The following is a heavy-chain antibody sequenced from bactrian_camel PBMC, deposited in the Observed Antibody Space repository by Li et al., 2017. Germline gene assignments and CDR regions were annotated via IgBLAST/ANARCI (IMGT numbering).Heavy chain of an antibody. V-gene: IGHV3S53*01. Sequence: HVQLVESGGGTVQSGGSLRLSCEWSGHNNFCMGWFRQAPGKERERVATTNSANKTDYVDSVKGRFTISQDNSKNTLSLQMNDLKPEDTAMYYCVLNTSPTEFGYWGEGTQVTVS. D-gene: IGHD3*01. CDR1: GHNNFC. CDR2: TNSANKT. CDR3: VLNTSPTEFGY. J-gene: IGHJ6*01.